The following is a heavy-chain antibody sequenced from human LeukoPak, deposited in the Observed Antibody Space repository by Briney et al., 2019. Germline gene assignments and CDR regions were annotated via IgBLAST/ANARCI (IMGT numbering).Heavy chain of an antibody. J-gene: IGHJ5*02. D-gene: IGHD2-15*01. Sequence: SSETLSLTCTVSGYSISSGYYWGWIRQPPGKGLEWIGSIYHSGSTYYNPSLKSRVTISVDTSKNQFSLKLSSVTAADTAVYYCARVRVVAATPASGGWFDPWGQGTLVTVSS. CDR1: GYSISSGYY. CDR2: IYHSGST. CDR3: ARVRVVAATPASGGWFDP. V-gene: IGHV4-38-2*02.